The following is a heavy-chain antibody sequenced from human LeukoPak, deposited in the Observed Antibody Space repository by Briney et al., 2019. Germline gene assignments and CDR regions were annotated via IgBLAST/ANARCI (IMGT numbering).Heavy chain of an antibody. V-gene: IGHV1-18*04. CDR3: ARDGELGAALGGASYFWFDP. D-gene: IGHD6-25*01. CDR1: GYTFTSYG. CDR2: ISGKDGLT. J-gene: IGHJ5*02. Sequence: ASVKVSCKASGYTFTSYGINWVRQAPGQGLEWMGWISGKDGLTKYAQKFQGRGTMTIDTSTSTAYMELRSLTSDDTAVYYCARDGELGAALGGASYFWFDPWGQGTLVTVSS.